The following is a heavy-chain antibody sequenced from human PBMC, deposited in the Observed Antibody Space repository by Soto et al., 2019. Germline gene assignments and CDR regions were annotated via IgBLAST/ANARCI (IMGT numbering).Heavy chain of an antibody. CDR1: GFTFRSYG. D-gene: IGHD5-18*01. J-gene: IGHJ6*02. CDR2: ISYDENNK. CDR3: AKDQANGYSYGQAWNYGMDV. Sequence: QVQLVESGGGVVQPGRSLRLSCAASGFTFRSYGMHWVRQAPGKGLEWVAVISYDENNKYYADSVKGRFTISRDNSKNPLYLQMNSLRPEDTAVYHCAKDQANGYSYGQAWNYGMDVWGQGTTVTVSS. V-gene: IGHV3-30*18.